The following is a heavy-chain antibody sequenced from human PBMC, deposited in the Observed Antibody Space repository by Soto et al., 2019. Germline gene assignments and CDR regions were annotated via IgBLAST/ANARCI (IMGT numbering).Heavy chain of an antibody. D-gene: IGHD5-12*01. Sequence: AETLSLTCTVSGGSISSYYWSWIRQPPGKGLEWIGYIYYSGSTNYNPSLKSRVTISVDTSKNQFSLKLSSVTAADTAVYYCARDNGGYEVNAFDIWGQGTMVTVSS. V-gene: IGHV4-59*01. J-gene: IGHJ3*02. CDR2: IYYSGST. CDR1: GGSISSYY. CDR3: ARDNGGYEVNAFDI.